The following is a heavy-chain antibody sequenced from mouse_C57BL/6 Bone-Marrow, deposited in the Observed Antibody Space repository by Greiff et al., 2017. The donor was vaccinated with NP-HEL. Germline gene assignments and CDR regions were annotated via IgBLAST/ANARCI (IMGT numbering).Heavy chain of an antibody. CDR3: ARQSYYDYDDFDY. D-gene: IGHD2-4*01. CDR2: INPSSGYT. CDR1: GYTFTSYW. Sequence: VQLKESGAELAKPGASVKLSCKASGYTFTSYWMHWVKQRPGQGLEWIGYINPSSGYTKYNQKFKDKATLTADKSSSTAYMQLSSLTYEDSAVYYCARQSYYDYDDFDYWGQGTTLTVSS. V-gene: IGHV1-7*01. J-gene: IGHJ2*01.